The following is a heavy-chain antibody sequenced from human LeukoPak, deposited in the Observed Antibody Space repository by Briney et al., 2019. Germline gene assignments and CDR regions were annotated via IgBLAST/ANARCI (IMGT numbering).Heavy chain of an antibody. CDR1: GFTFSSYW. CDR2: IKQDGSEK. CDR3: ARADAEYYDFWSGYYKPGYYYGMGV. J-gene: IGHJ6*02. D-gene: IGHD3-3*01. Sequence: GGSLRLSCAASGFTFSSYWMSWVRQAPGKGLEWVANIKQDGSEKYYVDSVKGRFTISRDNAKNSLYLQMNSLRAEDTAVYYCARADAEYYDFWSGYYKPGYYYGMGVWGQGTTVTVSS. V-gene: IGHV3-7*01.